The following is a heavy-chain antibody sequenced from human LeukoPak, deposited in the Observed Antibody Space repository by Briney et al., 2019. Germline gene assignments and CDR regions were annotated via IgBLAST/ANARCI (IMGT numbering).Heavy chain of an antibody. J-gene: IGHJ4*02. V-gene: IGHV3-33*01. CDR1: GFTFSSYG. Sequence: PGGSLLLSCAASGFTFSSYGMHWVRRAPGKGLEWVAVIWYDGSNKYYADSVKGRFTISRDNSKNTLYLQMNSLRAEDTAVYYCARDTGEAAEYIDYWGQGTLVTVSS. CDR2: IWYDGSNK. CDR3: ARDTGEAAEYIDY. D-gene: IGHD6-13*01.